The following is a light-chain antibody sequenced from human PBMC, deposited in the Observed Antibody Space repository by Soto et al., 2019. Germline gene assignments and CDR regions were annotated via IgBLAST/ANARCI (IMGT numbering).Light chain of an antibody. J-gene: IGLJ1*01. CDR3: YSYAGSRGV. CDR2: EGS. Sequence: QSVLTQPASVSGSPGQSITISCTGTSSDVGSYNLVSWYQQHPGKAPKLMIYEGSKRPSGVSNRFSGSKSGNTASLTISGLQAEDEADYYCYSYAGSRGVFGTGTEVNVL. CDR1: SSDVGSYNL. V-gene: IGLV2-23*01.